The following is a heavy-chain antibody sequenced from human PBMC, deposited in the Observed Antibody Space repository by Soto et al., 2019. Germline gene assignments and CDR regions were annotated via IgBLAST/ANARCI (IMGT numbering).Heavy chain of an antibody. Sequence: PGGSLRLSCAASGFAFSSFNMHWVRQAPGKGLEWVGFISYDNGDNKDYGDSVKGRFTISRDNSKNTVHLQMNSLRAEDTAVYNCARKTVVSGTPDFDYGGQGTLVTVSS. V-gene: IGHV3-30-3*01. J-gene: IGHJ4*02. D-gene: IGHD4-4*01. CDR1: GFAFSSFN. CDR3: ARKTVVSGTPDFDY. CDR2: ISYDNGDNK.